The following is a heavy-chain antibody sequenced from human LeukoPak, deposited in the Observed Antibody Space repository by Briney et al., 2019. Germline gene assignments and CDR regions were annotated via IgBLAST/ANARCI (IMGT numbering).Heavy chain of an antibody. CDR3: ATSYGSGNS. V-gene: IGHV3-30-3*01. CDR1: GITVSNNY. Sequence: GGSLRLSCAASGITVSNNYMSWVRQAPGKGLEWVAVISYDGSNKYYADSVKGRFTISRDNSKNTLYLQMNSLRAEDTAVYYCATSYGSGNSWGQGTLVTVSS. J-gene: IGHJ4*02. CDR2: ISYDGSNK. D-gene: IGHD3-10*01.